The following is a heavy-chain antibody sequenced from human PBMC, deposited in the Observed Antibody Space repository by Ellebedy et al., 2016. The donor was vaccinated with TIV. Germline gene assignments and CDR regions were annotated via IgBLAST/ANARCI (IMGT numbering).Heavy chain of an antibody. V-gene: IGHV1-69*13. CDR1: GGTFSSYA. CDR2: IIPIFGTA. J-gene: IGHJ3*02. CDR3: ARVGGRDRGDAFDI. D-gene: IGHD3-3*01. Sequence: SVKVSXXASGGTFSSYAISWVRQAPGQGLEWMGGIIPIFGTANYAQKFQGRVTITADESTSTAYMELSSLRSEDTAVYYCARVGGRDRGDAFDIWGQGTMVTVSS.